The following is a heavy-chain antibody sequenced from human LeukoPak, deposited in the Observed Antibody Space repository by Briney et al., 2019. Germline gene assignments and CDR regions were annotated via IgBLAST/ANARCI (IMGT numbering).Heavy chain of an antibody. Sequence: ASVKVSCKASGYTLTSYDINWVRQATGQGLEWMGWMNPNSGNTGYAQKFQGRVTMTRNTSISTAYMELSSLRSEDTAVYYCARVAYCSSTSCYYFDYWGQGTLVTVSS. V-gene: IGHV1-8*01. J-gene: IGHJ4*02. CDR1: GYTLTSYD. D-gene: IGHD2-2*01. CDR2: MNPNSGNT. CDR3: ARVAYCSSTSCYYFDY.